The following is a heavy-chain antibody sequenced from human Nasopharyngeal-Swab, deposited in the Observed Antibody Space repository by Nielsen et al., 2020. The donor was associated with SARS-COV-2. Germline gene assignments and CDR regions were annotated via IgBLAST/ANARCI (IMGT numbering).Heavy chain of an antibody. V-gene: IGHV3-21*01. CDR3: ARGGWGFDN. CDR1: GFTFSSYS. D-gene: IGHD6-19*01. CDR2: ISSSSSYI. J-gene: IGHJ4*01. Sequence: GESLKISCAASGFTFSSYSMNWVRQAPGKGLEWVSSISSSSSYIYYADSVKGRFTISRDNAKNSLYLQMNSLRAEDTAVYYCARGGWGFDNWGQEPWSPSPQ.